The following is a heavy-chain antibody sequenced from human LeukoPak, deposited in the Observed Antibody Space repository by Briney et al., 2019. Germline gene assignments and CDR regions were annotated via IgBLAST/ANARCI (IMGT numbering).Heavy chain of an antibody. CDR3: ARSFAGGSSGDNYYYGMDV. CDR1: GYTFTDYD. CDR2: INSKSADT. D-gene: IGHD1-26*01. V-gene: IGHV1-2*02. J-gene: IGHJ6*02. Sequence: ASVKVSCKASGYTFTDYDIHWVRQAPGQGLEWMGWINSKSADTTYAQKFQGRVTMTRDTSASTAYMELSSLRSEDTAVYYCARSFAGGSSGDNYYYGMDVWGQGTTVTVSS.